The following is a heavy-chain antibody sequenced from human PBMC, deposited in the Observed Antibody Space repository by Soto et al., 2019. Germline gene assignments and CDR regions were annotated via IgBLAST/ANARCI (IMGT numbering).Heavy chain of an antibody. V-gene: IGHV4-30-4*01. CDR3: ASADYGSGSPLDY. CDR1: GGSISSGDYY. CDR2: IYYSGST. D-gene: IGHD3-10*01. Sequence: QVQLQESGPGLVKPSQTLSLTCTVSGGSISSGDYYWSWIRQPPGKGLEWIGYIYYSGSTYYNPCLKSRVTISVDSSKNHCSLKLSSVTAADTAVYYCASADYGSGSPLDYWGQGTLVTVSS. J-gene: IGHJ4*02.